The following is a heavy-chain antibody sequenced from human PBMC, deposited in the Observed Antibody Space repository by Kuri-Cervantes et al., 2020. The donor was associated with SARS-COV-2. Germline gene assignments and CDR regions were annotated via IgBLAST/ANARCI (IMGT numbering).Heavy chain of an antibody. J-gene: IGHJ6*02. D-gene: IGHD6-13*01. CDR3: AKNRREKGVYGSYDYYGMDV. V-gene: IGHV3-74*01. CDR2: INPDGSYT. CDR1: GFTFSGHW. Sequence: GESLKISCAASGFTFSGHWIHWVRQAPGKGLVWVSRINPDGSYTNNADSVKGRFTLSRDNAKNMLFLQMNSLRAEDTAVYYCAKNRREKGVYGSYDYYGMDVWGQGTTVTVSS.